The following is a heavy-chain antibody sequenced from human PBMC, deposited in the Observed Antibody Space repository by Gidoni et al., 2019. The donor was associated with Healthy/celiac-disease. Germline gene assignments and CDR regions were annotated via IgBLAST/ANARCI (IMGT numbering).Heavy chain of an antibody. CDR1: GCPIHSRSYY. V-gene: IGHV4-39*01. CDR3: ARHSGWNSPFDP. J-gene: IGHJ5*02. D-gene: IGHD1-1*01. CDR2: IYYSGST. Sequence: QLQLQESGPGLVKPSETLSLPCTVSGCPIHSRSYYWGWIRQAPGKGLEWLGDIYYSGSTYYNPSLKSRVTISVDTSKNQFSLKLSSVTAADTAVYYCARHSGWNSPFDPWGQGTLVTVSS.